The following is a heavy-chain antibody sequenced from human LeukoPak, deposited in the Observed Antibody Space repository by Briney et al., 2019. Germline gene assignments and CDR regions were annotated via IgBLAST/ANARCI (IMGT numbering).Heavy chain of an antibody. J-gene: IGHJ4*02. CDR2: INSDGSGT. V-gene: IGHV3-74*01. CDR1: GFTFSSSW. D-gene: IGHD4-17*01. CDR3: ARVYGGYGDYYFDY. Sequence: GGSLRLSCAASGFTFSSSWMHWVRQAPGKGLVWVSRINSDGSGTIYADSVKGRFTISRDNAKNTLFLQMNSLRAEDTAVYYCARVYGGYGDYYFDYWGQGTLVTVSS.